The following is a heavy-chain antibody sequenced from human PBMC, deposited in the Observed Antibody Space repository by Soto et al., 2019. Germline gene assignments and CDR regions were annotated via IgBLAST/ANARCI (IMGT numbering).Heavy chain of an antibody. V-gene: IGHV1-69*01. D-gene: IGHD3-22*01. CDR1: GGTFSSYA. J-gene: IGHJ2*01. Sequence: QVQLVQSGAEVKKPGSSVKVSCKASGGTFSSYAISWVRQAPGQGLEWMGGIIPIFGTANYAQKFQGRVTITADESTSTAYMELSSLRSEDTAVYYCARGHYDCSGYYDSPTNYWYFDLGGRGSLVTASS. CDR3: ARGHYDCSGYYDSPTNYWYFDL. CDR2: IIPIFGTA.